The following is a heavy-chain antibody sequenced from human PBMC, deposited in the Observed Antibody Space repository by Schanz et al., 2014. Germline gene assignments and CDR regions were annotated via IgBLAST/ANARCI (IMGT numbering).Heavy chain of an antibody. V-gene: IGHV3-23*04. CDR2: ISGRGDST. CDR1: GFSFSTYA. D-gene: IGHD4-17*01. J-gene: IGHJ4*02. Sequence: EVQLVESGGGLAQPGGSLRLSCAASGFSFSTYAMNWVRQAPGKGLEWVSLISGRGDSTHYADSVKGRFTISRDNSRKTLSLQMNSLRAEDTAVYYCARVPRRVTTRGGGSRYYFDYWGQGTLVTVSS. CDR3: ARVPRRVTTRGGGSRYYFDY.